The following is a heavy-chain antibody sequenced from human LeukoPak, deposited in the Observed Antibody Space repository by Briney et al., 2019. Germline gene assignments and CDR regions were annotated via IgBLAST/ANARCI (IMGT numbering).Heavy chain of an antibody. V-gene: IGHV3-48*03. CDR3: ARGVEKDAFDI. J-gene: IGHJ3*02. CDR2: ISSSGSTI. Sequence: GGSLRLSCAASGFTFSSYEMNWVRQAPGKGLEWVSYISSSGSTIYYADSAKGRFTISRDNAKNSLYLQMNSLRAEDTAVYYCARGVEKDAFDIWGQGTMVTVSS. CDR1: GFTFSSYE. D-gene: IGHD2-15*01.